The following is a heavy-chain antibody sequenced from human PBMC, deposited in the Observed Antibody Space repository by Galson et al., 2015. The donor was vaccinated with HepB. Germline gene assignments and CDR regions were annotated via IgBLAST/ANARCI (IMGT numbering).Heavy chain of an antibody. D-gene: IGHD3-10*01. J-gene: IGHJ6*02. Sequence: SLRLSCAASGFTFSSYWMHWVRQVPGKGLLWVSRIKSDGSNTTYADSVKGRFTISRDNAKNTLYLQMNSLRAEDTAVYYCARGPPMVRGVSSYSYYYGMDVWGQGTTVTVSS. CDR2: IKSDGSNT. CDR1: GFTFSSYW. V-gene: IGHV3-74*01. CDR3: ARGPPMVRGVSSYSYYYGMDV.